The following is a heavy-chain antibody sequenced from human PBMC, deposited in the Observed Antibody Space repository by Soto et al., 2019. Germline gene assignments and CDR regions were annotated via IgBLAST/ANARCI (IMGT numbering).Heavy chain of an antibody. D-gene: IGHD3-16*01. CDR1: GVTLRSFA. J-gene: IGHJ5*02. Sequence: QVLLVQSGAEVKRLGSSVQVSCKASGVTLRSFAIAWVRQTPGHGLEWMGGIVPIFGTTNYAQKFQGRLTITADGSTTTAFMELSSLTSEDSGLYYCATDMSWCDPWGQGTLVTVSS. CDR3: ATDMSWCDP. CDR2: IVPIFGTT. V-gene: IGHV1-69*01.